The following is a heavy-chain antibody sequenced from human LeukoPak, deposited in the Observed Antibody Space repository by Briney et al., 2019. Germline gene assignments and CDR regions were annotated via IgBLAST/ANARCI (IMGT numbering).Heavy chain of an antibody. CDR1: GFTFTNAW. CDR3: AREYTAAAGLGY. V-gene: IGHV3-48*02. D-gene: IGHD6-13*01. Sequence: GGSLRLSCTASGFTFTNAWMSWVRQAPGKGLEWVSYISSSGSTIYYTDSVKGRFTISRDNAKNSLYLQMNSLGDEDTAVYYCAREYTAAAGLGYWGQGTLVTVSS. J-gene: IGHJ4*02. CDR2: ISSSGSTI.